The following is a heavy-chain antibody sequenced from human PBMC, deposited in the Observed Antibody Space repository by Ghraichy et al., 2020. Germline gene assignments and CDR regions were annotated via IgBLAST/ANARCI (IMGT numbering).Heavy chain of an antibody. CDR3: AKQKSRYYYYGMDV. CDR2: ISYDGSNK. Sequence: LTLTCAASGFTFSSYGMHWVRQAPGKGLEWVAVISYDGSNKYYADSVKGRFTISRDNSKNTLYLQMNSLRAEDTAVYYCAKQKSRYYYYGMDVWGQGTTVTVSS. CDR1: GFTFSSYG. V-gene: IGHV3-30*18. J-gene: IGHJ6*02. D-gene: IGHD6-6*01.